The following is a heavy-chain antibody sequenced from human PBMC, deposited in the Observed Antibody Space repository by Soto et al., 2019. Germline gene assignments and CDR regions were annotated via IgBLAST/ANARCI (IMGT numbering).Heavy chain of an antibody. V-gene: IGHV3-23*01. J-gene: IGHJ5*02. CDR3: AKDRIYGDPRRFDP. CDR1: GFTFSDYY. D-gene: IGHD4-17*01. Sequence: GGSLRLSCAASGFTFSDYYMSWIRQAPGMGLEWISYISGSGGSTYYADSVKGRFTISRDNSKNTLYLQMNSLRAEDTAVYYCAKDRIYGDPRRFDPWGQGALVTVSS. CDR2: ISGSGGST.